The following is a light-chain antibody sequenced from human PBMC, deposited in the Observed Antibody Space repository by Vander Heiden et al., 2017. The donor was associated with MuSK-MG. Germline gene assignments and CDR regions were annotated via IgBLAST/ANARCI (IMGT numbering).Light chain of an antibody. Sequence: EIVLTQSPGTLSLSPGERATLSCRASQSVSSSYLAWYQQKPGQAPRLLIYGASSRATGIPDRFSPSGSGTDFTLTISRLEPEDFAVYYCQQYGSSPRTFGQGTKVEIK. CDR1: QSVSSSY. CDR2: GAS. J-gene: IGKJ1*01. CDR3: QQYGSSPRT. V-gene: IGKV3-20*01.